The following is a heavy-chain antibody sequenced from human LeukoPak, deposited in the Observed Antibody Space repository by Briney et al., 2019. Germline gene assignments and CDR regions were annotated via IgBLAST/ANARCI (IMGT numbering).Heavy chain of an antibody. CDR2: ISSSSSYI. V-gene: IGHV3-21*01. D-gene: IGHD1-7*01. CDR1: GFTFSS. Sequence: GGSLRLSCAASGFTFSSMNWVRQAPGKGLEWVSSISSSSSYIYYADSVKGRFTISREKAKKSLYLQMNSLRAEDTAVYYCARAHNWKYGTFDYWGQGTLVTVSS. CDR3: ARAHNWKYGTFDY. J-gene: IGHJ4*02.